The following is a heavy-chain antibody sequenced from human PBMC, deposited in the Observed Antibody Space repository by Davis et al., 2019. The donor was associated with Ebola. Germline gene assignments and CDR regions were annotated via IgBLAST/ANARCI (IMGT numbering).Heavy chain of an antibody. Sequence: GESLKISCAASGFTFSSYCMHWVRQAPGKGLEWVAVISYDGSNKYYADSVKGRFTISRDNSKNTLYLQMNSLRAEDTAVYYCARDPASLKSLYYYGMDVWGQGTTVTVSS. CDR1: GFTFSSYC. V-gene: IGHV3-30*03. CDR2: ISYDGSNK. J-gene: IGHJ6*02. CDR3: ARDPASLKSLYYYGMDV.